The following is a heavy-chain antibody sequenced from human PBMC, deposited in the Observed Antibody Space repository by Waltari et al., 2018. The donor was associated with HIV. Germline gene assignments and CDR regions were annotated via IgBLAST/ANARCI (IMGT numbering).Heavy chain of an antibody. CDR3: ARTPYDTSGYCFDY. CDR1: GFLFRSYG. Sequence: QVQLVEAGGGVVQPGRSLRLSCTASGFLFRSYGMHWVRQAQGKGLEWVAVVWYDGNNKYYADSVKGRFTISRDNSKNTLYLQMNNLRVEDTAVYYCARTPYDTSGYCFDYWGQGTLVTVSS. J-gene: IGHJ4*02. V-gene: IGHV3-33*01. CDR2: VWYDGNNK. D-gene: IGHD3-22*01.